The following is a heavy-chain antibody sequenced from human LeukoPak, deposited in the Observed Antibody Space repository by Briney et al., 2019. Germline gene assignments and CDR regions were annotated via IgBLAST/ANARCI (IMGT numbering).Heavy chain of an antibody. CDR1: GGSISTYS. D-gene: IGHD3-3*01. CDR3: ASGTSTYYELYF. J-gene: IGHJ4*02. CDR2: IYTSGST. V-gene: IGHV4-4*07. Sequence: PSETLSLTCIVSGGSISTYSWTWIRQPAGKGLECIGRIYTSGSTHHNPSLESRVTISVDTSKNHFSLKLMSVTAADTAVYYCASGTSTYYELYFWGQGTLVTVSS.